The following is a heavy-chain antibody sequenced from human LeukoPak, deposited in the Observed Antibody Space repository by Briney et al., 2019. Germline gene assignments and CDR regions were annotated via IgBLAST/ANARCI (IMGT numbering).Heavy chain of an antibody. CDR2: IYSSGST. D-gene: IGHD3-16*01. CDR3: ARFTYTTRPSDV. J-gene: IGHJ6*04. V-gene: IGHV4-4*09. Sequence: PSETLSLTCSVSGGSISGYYWSWIRQPPGQTLEWIGYIYSSGSTNYNPSLQSRVTMSVDTSMNQFSLRLSSVTAADTAVYYCARFTYTTRPSDVWGKGTTVTVSS. CDR1: GGSISGYY.